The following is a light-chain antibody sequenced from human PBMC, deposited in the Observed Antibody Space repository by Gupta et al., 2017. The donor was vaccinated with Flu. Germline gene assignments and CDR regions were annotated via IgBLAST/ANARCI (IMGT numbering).Light chain of an antibody. CDR2: HND. V-gene: IGLV1-36*01. CDR1: SANIGNNA. J-gene: IGLJ3*02. Sequence: QSVLTQPPSVAEAPGQMVPISCSGSSANIGNNAVNWYQQVPGKDPKRLIVHNDLVPSGVCDRVSCYKPGNSASRVTKGLRSADEGDDYWVISEANIHGLMFGGGTKLTVL. CDR3: VISEANIHGLM.